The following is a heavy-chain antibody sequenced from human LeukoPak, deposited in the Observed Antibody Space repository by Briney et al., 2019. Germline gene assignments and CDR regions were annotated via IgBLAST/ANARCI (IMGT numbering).Heavy chain of an antibody. CDR3: ARIGKSGDYYTLFDY. J-gene: IGHJ4*02. V-gene: IGHV4-39*07. D-gene: IGHD3-22*01. CDR2: IYYSGST. Sequence: SSETLSLTCTVSGGSISSSSYYWGWIRQPPGKGLEWIGSIYYSGSTYYNPSLKSRVTISVDTSKNQFSLKLSSVTAADTAVYYCARIGKSGDYYTLFDYWGQGTLVTVSS. CDR1: GGSISSSSYY.